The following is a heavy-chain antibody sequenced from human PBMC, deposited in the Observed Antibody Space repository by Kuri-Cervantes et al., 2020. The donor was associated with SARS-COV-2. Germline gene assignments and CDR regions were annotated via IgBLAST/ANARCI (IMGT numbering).Heavy chain of an antibody. Sequence: SETLSLTCTVPGGSINSGAFYWSWIRQLPGKGLEWIGYVYHTGHTYYNPPLKSRVTISMDTSKNQFSLKLTSVTAADTAVYYCAREQLIPAAFDFWGQGTLVTVSS. CDR1: GGSINSGAFY. V-gene: IGHV4-31*03. J-gene: IGHJ4*02. D-gene: IGHD6-13*01. CDR3: AREQLIPAAFDF. CDR2: VYHTGHT.